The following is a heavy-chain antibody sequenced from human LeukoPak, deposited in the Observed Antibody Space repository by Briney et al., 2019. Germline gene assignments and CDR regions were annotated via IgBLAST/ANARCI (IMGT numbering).Heavy chain of an antibody. D-gene: IGHD3-22*01. J-gene: IGHJ4*02. V-gene: IGHV3-23*01. Sequence: GGSLRLSCAASGFTFSSYAMSWVRQAPGKGLEWVSAISGGGYSTYYADSVKGRFTISGDNSKNTLYLQMNSLRADDTAVYYCAKDSGAYYYPFDYWGQGTLVTVSS. CDR1: GFTFSSYA. CDR2: ISGGGYST. CDR3: AKDSGAYYYPFDY.